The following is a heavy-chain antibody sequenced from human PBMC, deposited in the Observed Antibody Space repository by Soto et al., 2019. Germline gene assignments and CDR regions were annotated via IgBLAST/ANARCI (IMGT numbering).Heavy chain of an antibody. D-gene: IGHD2-15*01. CDR1: GFTFSSYA. CDR3: AKVEFDCSGGSCYALNY. J-gene: IGHJ4*02. Sequence: GGSLRLSCAASGFTFSSYAMSWVRQAPGKGLEWVSAISGSGGSTYYADSVKGRFTISRDNSKNTLYLQMNSLRAEDTAVYYCAKVEFDCSGGSCYALNYWGQGTLVTVSS. V-gene: IGHV3-23*01. CDR2: ISGSGGST.